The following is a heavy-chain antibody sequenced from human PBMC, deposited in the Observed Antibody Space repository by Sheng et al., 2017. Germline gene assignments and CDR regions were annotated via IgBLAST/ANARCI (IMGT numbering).Heavy chain of an antibody. J-gene: IGHJ6*03. D-gene: IGHD3-10*01. V-gene: IGHV1-69*04. CDR1: GGTFSSYA. CDR2: IIPILGIA. Sequence: QVQLVQSGAEVKKPGSSVKVSCKASGGTFSSYAISWVRQAPGQGLEWMGGIIPILGIANYAQKFQGRVTITADKSTSTAYMELSSLRSEDTAVYYCARPPGPSFLVSDPYYMDVWGKGTTVTVSS. CDR3: ARPPGPSFLVSDPYYMDV.